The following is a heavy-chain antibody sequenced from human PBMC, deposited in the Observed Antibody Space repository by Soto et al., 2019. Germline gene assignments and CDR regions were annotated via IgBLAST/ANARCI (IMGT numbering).Heavy chain of an antibody. Sequence: GGSLRLSCAASGFTFSSYAMSWVRQAPGKGLEWASAISGSGGSTYYADSVKGRFTISRDNAKNSLYLQMNSLRAEDTAVYYCARDRGSSSWAGLGYYYYGMDVWGQGTTVTVSS. V-gene: IGHV3-23*01. CDR3: ARDRGSSSWAGLGYYYYGMDV. D-gene: IGHD6-13*01. CDR2: ISGSGGST. J-gene: IGHJ6*02. CDR1: GFTFSSYA.